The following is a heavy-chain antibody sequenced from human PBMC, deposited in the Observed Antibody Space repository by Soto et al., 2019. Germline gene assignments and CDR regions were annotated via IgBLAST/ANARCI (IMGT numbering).Heavy chain of an antibody. V-gene: IGHV3-30-3*01. CDR2: ISHDGRIE. Sequence: GGSLRLSCAASGFTFSTFALHWVRQAPGEGLEWVALISHDGRIEKYADSVKGRFTISRDNSKNTLYLQMNSLRAEDTAVYYCARARRVPGVIGSYNWFDPWGQGTRVTVSS. D-gene: IGHD3-10*01. J-gene: IGHJ5*02. CDR1: GFTFSTFA. CDR3: ARARRVPGVIGSYNWFDP.